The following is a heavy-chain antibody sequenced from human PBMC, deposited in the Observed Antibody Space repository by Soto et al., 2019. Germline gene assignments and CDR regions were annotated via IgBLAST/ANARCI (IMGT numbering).Heavy chain of an antibody. D-gene: IGHD1-26*01. CDR3: ARVRNRELDFDFDY. J-gene: IGHJ4*02. V-gene: IGHV4-61*08. CDR1: GGSISSGDYY. Sequence: SETLSLTCTVSGGSISSGDYYWSWIRQPPGKGLEWIGYIYYSGSTNYNPSLKSRVTISVDTSKNQFSLKLSSVTAADTAVYYCARVRNRELDFDFDYWGQGTLVTVSS. CDR2: IYYSGST.